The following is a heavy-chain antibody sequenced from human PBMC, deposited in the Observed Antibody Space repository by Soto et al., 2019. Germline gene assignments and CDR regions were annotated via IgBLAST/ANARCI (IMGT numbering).Heavy chain of an antibody. Sequence: GASVKVSCKASGFTFTSSAMQWVRQARGQRLEWIGWIVVGSGNTNYAQKFQERVTITRDMSTSTAYMELSSLRSEDTAVYYCARRGPQLYDFWSGPEAYYFDYWGQGTLVTVSS. D-gene: IGHD3-3*01. CDR2: IVVGSGNT. V-gene: IGHV1-58*02. CDR3: ARRGPQLYDFWSGPEAYYFDY. J-gene: IGHJ4*02. CDR1: GFTFTSSA.